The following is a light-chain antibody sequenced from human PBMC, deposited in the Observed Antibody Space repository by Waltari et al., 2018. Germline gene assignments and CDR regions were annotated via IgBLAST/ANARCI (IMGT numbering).Light chain of an antibody. Sequence: EIVMTQSPATLSVSPGERATTSCRASQIVSTNLAWYQQKPGQAPRLLIYGASTRATGIPARFSGSGSGTEFTLTISSLQSEDFAVYYCQQYNNWPPNTFGQGTKLEIK. V-gene: IGKV3-15*01. CDR2: GAS. CDR3: QQYNNWPPNT. J-gene: IGKJ2*01. CDR1: QIVSTN.